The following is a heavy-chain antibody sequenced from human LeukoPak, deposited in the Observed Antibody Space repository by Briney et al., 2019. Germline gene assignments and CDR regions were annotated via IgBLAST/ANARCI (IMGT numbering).Heavy chain of an antibody. CDR1: GGSISSGGYS. V-gene: IGHV4-30-2*01. CDR3: ARATYGGGMDV. J-gene: IGHJ6*02. D-gene: IGHD3-10*01. CDR2: IYHSGST. Sequence: SQTLSLTCAVSGGSISSGGYSWSWIRQPPGKGLEWIGYIYHSGSTYYNPSLKSRVTISVDRSKNQFSLKPSSVTAADTAVYYCARATYGGGMDVWGQGTTVTVSS.